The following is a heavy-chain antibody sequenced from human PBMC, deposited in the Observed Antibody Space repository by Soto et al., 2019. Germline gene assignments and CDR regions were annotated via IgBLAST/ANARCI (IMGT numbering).Heavy chain of an antibody. Sequence: PSETLSLTCAVYGGSFSGYYWSWIRQPPGKGLEWIGEINHSGSTNYNPSLKSRVTISVDTSKNQFSLKLSSVTAADTAVYYRARDAGWLGYYGMDVWGQGTTVTVSS. D-gene: IGHD5-12*01. J-gene: IGHJ6*02. V-gene: IGHV4-34*01. CDR2: INHSGST. CDR1: GGSFSGYY. CDR3: ARDAGWLGYYGMDV.